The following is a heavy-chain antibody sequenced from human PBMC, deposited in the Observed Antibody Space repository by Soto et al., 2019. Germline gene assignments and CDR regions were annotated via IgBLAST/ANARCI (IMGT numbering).Heavy chain of an antibody. V-gene: IGHV1-18*01. CDR1: GYTFTSYG. J-gene: IGHJ3*02. Sequence: ASVKVSCKASGYTFTSYGISWGRQAPGQGLEWMGWISAYNGNTNYAQKLQGRVTMTTDTSTSTAYMELRSLRSDHTAVYYCARVRDIVVVVAARGRGSAFDIWGQGTVVTVSS. CDR3: ARVRDIVVVVAARGRGSAFDI. D-gene: IGHD2-15*01. CDR2: ISAYNGNT.